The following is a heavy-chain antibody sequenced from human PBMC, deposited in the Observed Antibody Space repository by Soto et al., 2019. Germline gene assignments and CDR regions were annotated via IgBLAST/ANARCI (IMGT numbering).Heavy chain of an antibody. Sequence: QVQLQESGPGLVKPSQTLSLTCTVSGGSISSGGYYWSWIRQHPGKGLEWIGYIYYSGSTYYNPSLKSRVTISVDTSKNQFSLKLSSVTAADTAVYYCARDGNDILTGYYYGMDVWGQGTTVTVS. CDR2: IYYSGST. CDR1: GGSISSGGYY. CDR3: ARDGNDILTGYYYGMDV. D-gene: IGHD3-9*01. V-gene: IGHV4-31*03. J-gene: IGHJ6*02.